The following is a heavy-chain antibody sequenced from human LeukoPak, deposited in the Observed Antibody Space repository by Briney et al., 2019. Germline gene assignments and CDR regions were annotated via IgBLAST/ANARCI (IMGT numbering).Heavy chain of an antibody. D-gene: IGHD5-18*01. V-gene: IGHV4-31*03. Sequence: SQTLSLTCTVSGGSISSGGYYWSWIRQHPGKGLEWIGYIYYSGSTYYNPSLKSRVTISVDTSKNQFSLKLSSVTAADTAVYYCARGGYSYGSFDYWSQGTLVTVSS. CDR1: GGSISSGGYY. J-gene: IGHJ4*02. CDR3: ARGGYSYGSFDY. CDR2: IYYSGST.